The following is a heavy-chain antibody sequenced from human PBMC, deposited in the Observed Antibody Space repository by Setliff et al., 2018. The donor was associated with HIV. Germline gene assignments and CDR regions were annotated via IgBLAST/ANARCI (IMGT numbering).Heavy chain of an antibody. V-gene: IGHV3-30*04. Sequence: PGGSLRLSCAASGFTFSTSAMHWVRQAPGKGLEWVAVISYDGNIKYYADSVKGRFTISRDNSKTTLYLQMNSLRAEDTAVYYCARRTSVGSLAWGQGTLVTVSS. CDR2: ISYDGNIK. D-gene: IGHD3-10*01. J-gene: IGHJ5*01. CDR3: ARRTSVGSLA. CDR1: GFTFSTSA.